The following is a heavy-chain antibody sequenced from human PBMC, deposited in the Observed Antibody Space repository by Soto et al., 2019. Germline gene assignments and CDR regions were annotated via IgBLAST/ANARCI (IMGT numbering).Heavy chain of an antibody. D-gene: IGHD2-21*02. Sequence: ASVKVSCKASGYTFTSYYMHWARQAPGQGLEWMGIINPSGGSTSYAQKFQGRVTMTRDTSTSTVYMELSSLRSEDTAVYYCARGDCGGDCYVRGNDYWGQGTLVTVSS. J-gene: IGHJ4*02. CDR2: INPSGGST. CDR1: GYTFTSYY. V-gene: IGHV1-46*01. CDR3: ARGDCGGDCYVRGNDY.